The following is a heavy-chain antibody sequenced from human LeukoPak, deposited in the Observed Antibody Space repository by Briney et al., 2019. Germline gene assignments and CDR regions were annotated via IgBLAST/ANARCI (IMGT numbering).Heavy chain of an antibody. J-gene: IGHJ4*02. CDR2: ISSTSDYT. Sequence: GGSLRLSCAASGFTFSSYNMNWVRQAPGKGLEWVSSISSTSDYTYYADSVKGRFTISRDNAKNSLFLQMNSLRAEDTAVYYCGDATSDYWGQGTLVAVSS. D-gene: IGHD1-26*01. V-gene: IGHV3-21*01. CDR1: GFTFSSYN. CDR3: GDATSDY.